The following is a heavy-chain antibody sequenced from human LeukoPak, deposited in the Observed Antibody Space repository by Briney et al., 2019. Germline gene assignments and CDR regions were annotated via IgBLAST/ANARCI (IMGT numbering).Heavy chain of an antibody. CDR3: TRTARNVDV. CDR2: ISGSSSDT. D-gene: IGHD2-8*02. J-gene: IGHJ6*02. V-gene: IGHV3-11*06. CDR1: GFTFSDHY. Sequence: PGRSLRLSRAASGFTFSDHYMNCIRQAPGKGLEWISYISGSSSDTNYADSVKGRFTISRDNAKNSLFLQMNSLRAEDTAVYYCTRTARNVDVWGQGTTVTVSS.